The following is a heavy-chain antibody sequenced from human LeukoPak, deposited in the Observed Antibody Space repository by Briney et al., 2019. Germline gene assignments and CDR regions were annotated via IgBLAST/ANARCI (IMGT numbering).Heavy chain of an antibody. J-gene: IGHJ4*02. V-gene: IGHV3-48*01. CDR3: ARVPYSSAWDS. Sequence: GGPLRLSCVASGFNFSSYSMTWVRQAPGKGLDWVSYIHSATNTIYYADSVKGRFTISRDNAKNSLYLQMNSLRVDDTAVYYCARVPYSSAWDSWGQGTLVTVSS. CDR2: IHSATNTI. CDR1: GFNFSSYS. D-gene: IGHD6-25*01.